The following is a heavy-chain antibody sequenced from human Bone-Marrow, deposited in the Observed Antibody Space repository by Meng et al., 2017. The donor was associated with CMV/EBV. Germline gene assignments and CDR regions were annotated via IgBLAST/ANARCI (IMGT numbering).Heavy chain of an antibody. CDR1: GFTFSSYA. Sequence: GGSLRLSCAASGFTFSSYAMHWVRQAPGKGLEWVAVISYDGSNKYYADSVKGRFTISRDNSKNTLYLQMNSLRAEDTAVYYCARDPQWELLFDYWGQGTLVTVSS. D-gene: IGHD1-26*01. V-gene: IGHV3-30*04. J-gene: IGHJ4*02. CDR2: ISYDGSNK. CDR3: ARDPQWELLFDY.